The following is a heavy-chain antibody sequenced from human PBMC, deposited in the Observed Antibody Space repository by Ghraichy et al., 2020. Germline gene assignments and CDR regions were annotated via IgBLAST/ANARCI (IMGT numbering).Heavy chain of an antibody. Sequence: GGSLRLSCAASGFTFSNAWMSWVRQAPGKGLEWVGRIKSKTDGGTTDYAAPVKGRFTISRDDSKNTLYLQMNSLKTEDTAVYYCTTALKIVTMVRGVPYLPTDYWGQGTLVTVSS. CDR2: IKSKTDGGTT. V-gene: IGHV3-15*01. CDR3: TTALKIVTMVRGVPYLPTDY. D-gene: IGHD3-10*01. CDR1: GFTFSNAW. J-gene: IGHJ4*02.